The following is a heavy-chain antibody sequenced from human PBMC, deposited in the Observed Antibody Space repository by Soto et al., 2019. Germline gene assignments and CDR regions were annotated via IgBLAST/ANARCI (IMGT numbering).Heavy chain of an antibody. CDR1: GGTFSSYA. CDR2: IIPIFGTA. Sequence: QVQLVQSGAEVKKPGSSVKVSCKASGGTFSSYAISWVRQAPGQGLEWMGGIIPIFGTAYYAQKFQGRVTITADESTSTAYMELGSLRSKDTAVYYCARVAPHYVPAAGNWFDPWGQGTLVTVSS. D-gene: IGHD2-2*01. CDR3: ARVAPHYVPAAGNWFDP. V-gene: IGHV1-69*12. J-gene: IGHJ5*02.